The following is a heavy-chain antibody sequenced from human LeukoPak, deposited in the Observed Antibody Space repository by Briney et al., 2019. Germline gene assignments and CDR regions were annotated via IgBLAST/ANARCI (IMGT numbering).Heavy chain of an antibody. CDR3: ARGEAVAYY. D-gene: IGHD6-19*01. CDR1: GFTFSSYW. V-gene: IGHV3-7*01. J-gene: IGHJ4*02. Sequence: GGSLRLSCAASGFTFSSYWMSWVRQAPGQGLEWLANMKQDGSEKYYADSVKGRFNIPRDNAKNSLYLQMNSLRADDTAVYYCARGEAVAYYWGQGTLVTVSS. CDR2: MKQDGSEK.